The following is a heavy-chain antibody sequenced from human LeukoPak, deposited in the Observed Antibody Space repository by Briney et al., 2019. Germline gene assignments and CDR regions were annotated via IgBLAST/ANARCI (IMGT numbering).Heavy chain of an antibody. J-gene: IGHJ4*02. CDR2: ISGSTTYT. V-gene: IGHV3-11*06. CDR3: AKEKVFTSTSWTTIEY. D-gene: IGHD6-13*01. Sequence: GGSLRLSCAASGFTFSDFYMSWIRQAPGKGLEWVSYISGSTTYTNYADSVKGRFTISRDNSKNTLYLQMNSLRSEDTAVYYCAKEKVFTSTSWTTIEYWGQGTLVTVSS. CDR1: GFTFSDFY.